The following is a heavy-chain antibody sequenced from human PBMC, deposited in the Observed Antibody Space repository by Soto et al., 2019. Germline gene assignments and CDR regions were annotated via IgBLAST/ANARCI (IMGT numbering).Heavy chain of an antibody. D-gene: IGHD4-17*01. CDR3: ARLYGGAKIFYYYYYMDV. V-gene: IGHV4-59*08. Sequence: SETLSLTCTVSGGSISSYYWSWIRQPPGKGLEWIGYIYYSGSTNYNPSLKSRVTISVDTSKNQFSLKLSSVTAADTAVYYCARLYGGAKIFYYYYYMDVWGNGTTVTVSS. CDR1: GGSISSYY. J-gene: IGHJ6*03. CDR2: IYYSGST.